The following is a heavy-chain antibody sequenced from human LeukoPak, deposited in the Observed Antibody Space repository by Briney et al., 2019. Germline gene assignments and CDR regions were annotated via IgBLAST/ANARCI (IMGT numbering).Heavy chain of an antibody. Sequence: PGGSLRLSCAASGFTFSDYYMSWIRQAPGKGLEWVSYISSSGSTIYCADSVKGRFTISRDNAKNSLYLQMNSLRAEDTAVYYCASSARSDYYYYGMDVWGQGTTVTVSS. J-gene: IGHJ6*02. V-gene: IGHV3-11*01. CDR1: GFTFSDYY. CDR2: ISSSGSTI. CDR3: ASSARSDYYYYGMDV.